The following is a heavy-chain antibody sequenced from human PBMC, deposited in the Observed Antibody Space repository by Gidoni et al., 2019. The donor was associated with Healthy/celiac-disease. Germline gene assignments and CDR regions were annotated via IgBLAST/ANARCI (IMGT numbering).Heavy chain of an antibody. Sequence: QVHLQSSLPGLVKPSQTLSLTCTVSCCSISRCVYYWSWIRQHPGKGLEWIGYIYYSGSTYYNPSLKSRVTRSVDTSKNQFSLKRSSGTAADTAVYYCASSVGGDYYDSSGYYYVGYWGQGTLVNVSS. CDR1: CCSISRCVYY. CDR2: IYYSGST. CDR3: ASSVGGDYYDSSGYYYVGY. J-gene: IGHJ4*02. D-gene: IGHD3-22*01. V-gene: IGHV4-31*03.